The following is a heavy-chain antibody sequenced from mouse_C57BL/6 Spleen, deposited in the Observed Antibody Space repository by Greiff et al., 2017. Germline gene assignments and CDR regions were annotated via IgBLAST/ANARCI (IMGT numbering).Heavy chain of an antibody. J-gene: IGHJ4*01. CDR3: ARRPDYYAMDC. CDR1: GFTFSSYG. CDR2: ISSGGSYT. Sequence: EVQLQESGGDLVKPGGSLKLSCAASGFTFSSYGMSWVRQTPDKRLEWVATISSGGSYTYYPDSVKGRFTISRDNAKNTLYLQMSSLKSEDTAMYYCARRPDYYAMDCWGQGTSVTVSS. V-gene: IGHV5-6*01.